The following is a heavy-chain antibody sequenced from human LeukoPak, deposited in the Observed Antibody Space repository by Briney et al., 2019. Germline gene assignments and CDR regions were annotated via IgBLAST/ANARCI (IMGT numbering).Heavy chain of an antibody. CDR3: ARTYGDYAFDY. CDR2: IYYSGST. J-gene: IGHJ4*02. Sequence: PSETLSLTCAVSGYSISSSNWRGWIRQPPGKGLEWIGYIYYSGSTYYNPSLKSRVTMSVDTSKNQFSLKLSSVTAVDTAVYYCARTYGDYAFDYRGQGTLVTVSS. V-gene: IGHV4-28*01. CDR1: GYSISSSNW. D-gene: IGHD4-17*01.